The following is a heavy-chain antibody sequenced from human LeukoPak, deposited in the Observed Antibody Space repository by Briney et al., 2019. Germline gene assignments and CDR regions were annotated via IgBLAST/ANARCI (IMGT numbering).Heavy chain of an antibody. Sequence: SETLSLTCAVYGGSFSGYYWGWIRQPPGKGLEWIGEINHSGSTNYNPSLKSRVTISVDTSKNQFSLKLSSVTAADTAVYYCARGNWELTYYFDHWGQGTLVTVSS. D-gene: IGHD1-26*01. CDR3: ARGNWELTYYFDH. V-gene: IGHV4-34*01. CDR2: INHSGST. J-gene: IGHJ4*02. CDR1: GGSFSGYY.